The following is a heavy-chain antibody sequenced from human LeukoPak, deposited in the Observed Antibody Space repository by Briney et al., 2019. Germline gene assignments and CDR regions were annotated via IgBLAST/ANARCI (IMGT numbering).Heavy chain of an antibody. CDR2: IYSGGST. CDR1: GFTVSSNY. Sequence: GGSLRLSCAASGFTVSSNYMSWVRQAPGKGLEWVSVIYSGGSTYYADSVKGRFTISRDNSKNTLYLQMNSLRAEDTAVYYCARDLIAAAGDFDYWGQGTLVTVSS. D-gene: IGHD6-13*01. J-gene: IGHJ4*02. V-gene: IGHV3-53*05. CDR3: ARDLIAAAGDFDY.